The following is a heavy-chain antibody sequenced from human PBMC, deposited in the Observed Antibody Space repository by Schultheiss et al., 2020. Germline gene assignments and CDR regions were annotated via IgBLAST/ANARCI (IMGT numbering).Heavy chain of an antibody. CDR3: ARLVNSYDGYYFDY. CDR2: IYYSGST. V-gene: IGHV4-59*01. Sequence: GSLRLSCTVSGGSISSYYWSWIRQPPGKGPEWIGYIYYSGSTNYNPSLKSRVTISVDTSKNQFSLKLSSVTAADTAVYYCARLVNSYDGYYFDYWGQGTLVTVSS. J-gene: IGHJ4*02. D-gene: IGHD5-18*01. CDR1: GGSISSYY.